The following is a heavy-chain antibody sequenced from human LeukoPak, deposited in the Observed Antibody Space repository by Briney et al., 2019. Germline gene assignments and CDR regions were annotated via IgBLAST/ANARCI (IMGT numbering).Heavy chain of an antibody. D-gene: IGHD6-25*01. V-gene: IGHV3-23*01. J-gene: IGHJ4*02. CDR2: ISGSGGST. Sequence: RSGGSLRLSCAASGFTFNSYAMSWVRQAPGKGLEWVSAISGSGGSTYYADSVKGRFTISRDNSKRTLYLQMNSLRVEDTAVYYCAPLAANIFDYWGQGTLVTASS. CDR1: GFTFNSYA. CDR3: APLAANIFDY.